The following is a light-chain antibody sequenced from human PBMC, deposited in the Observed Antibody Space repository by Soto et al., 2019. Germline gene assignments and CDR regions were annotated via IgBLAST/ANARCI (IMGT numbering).Light chain of an antibody. CDR1: QSISSY. J-gene: IGKJ1*01. V-gene: IGKV1-39*01. CDR2: AAS. CDR3: QQSDSTPRT. Sequence: DIQMTQSPSSLSASVGDRVTITCRASQSISSYLNWYQQKPGKAPKLLIYAASSLQSGVPSRFSGSGSGTEFTLTINNMQPEDFATYYCQQSDSTPRTFGQGTKVDI.